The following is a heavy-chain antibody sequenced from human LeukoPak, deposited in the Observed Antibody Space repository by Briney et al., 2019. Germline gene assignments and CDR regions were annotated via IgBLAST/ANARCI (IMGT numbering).Heavy chain of an antibody. V-gene: IGHV1-2*02. CDR2: INPNSGGT. Sequence: ASVKVSCKASGYTFTGYYMHWVGQAPGQGLEWMGWINPNSGGTNYAQKFQGRVTMTRDTSISTAYMELSRLRSDDTAVYYCAKAARAYSSSWFDYWGQGTLVTVSS. J-gene: IGHJ4*02. D-gene: IGHD6-13*01. CDR1: GYTFTGYY. CDR3: AKAARAYSSSWFDY.